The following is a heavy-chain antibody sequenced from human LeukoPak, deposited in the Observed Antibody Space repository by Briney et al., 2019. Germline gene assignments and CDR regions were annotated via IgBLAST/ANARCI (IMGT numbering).Heavy chain of an antibody. D-gene: IGHD3-10*01. CDR2: ISSSSSYI. CDR1: GFTLSSYS. J-gene: IGHJ4*02. CDR3: ARGFSQHDY. Sequence: PGGSLRLSCAASGFTLSSYSMNWVRQAPGKGLEWVSSISSSSSYIHYADSMKGRFTIPRDNAKNSLYLQMNSLRADDTAVYYCARGFSQHDYWGQGTLVTVSS. V-gene: IGHV3-21*01.